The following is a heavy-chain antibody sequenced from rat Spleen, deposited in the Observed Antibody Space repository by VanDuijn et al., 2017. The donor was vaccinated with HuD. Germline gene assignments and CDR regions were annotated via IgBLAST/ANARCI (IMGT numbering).Heavy chain of an antibody. CDR1: GFTFSNSG. CDR2: MSPSGGNT. V-gene: IGHV5-19*01. D-gene: IGHD1-4*01. Sequence: EVHLVESGGGLVKPGRSLKVSCVASGFTFSNSGMHWIRQAPTKGLEWVASMSPSGGNTYYRDSVKGRFTISRDNAKSTLYLQMDSLRSEDTATYYCARQLPGYNYYFDYWGQGVMVTVSS. CDR3: ARQLPGYNYYFDY. J-gene: IGHJ2*01.